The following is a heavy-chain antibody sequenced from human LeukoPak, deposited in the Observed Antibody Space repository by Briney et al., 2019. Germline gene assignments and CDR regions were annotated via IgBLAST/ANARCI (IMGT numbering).Heavy chain of an antibody. CDR2: IYTSGST. CDR1: GGSISSYY. Sequence: PSETLSLTCTVSGGSISSYYWTWIRQPAGKGLEWIGRIYTSGSTNYNPSLKSRVTMSVDTSKNQFSLKLSSVTAADTAVYYCAREGDCSSTSCYGFSDYWGQGTLVTVSS. CDR3: AREGDCSSTSCYGFSDY. V-gene: IGHV4-4*07. D-gene: IGHD2-2*01. J-gene: IGHJ4*02.